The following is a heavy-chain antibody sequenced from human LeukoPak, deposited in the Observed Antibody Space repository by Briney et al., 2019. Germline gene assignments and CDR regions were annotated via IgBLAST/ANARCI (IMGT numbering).Heavy chain of an antibody. V-gene: IGHV3-30*18. D-gene: IGHD4-17*01. CDR2: ISYDGSNK. CDR3: AKDLPEGGYGDYEWYFDY. CDR1: GFIFSSYG. J-gene: IGHJ4*02. Sequence: PGGSLRLSCAASGFIFSSYGMHWVRQAPGKGLEWVAVISYDGSNKYYADSVKGRFTISRDNSKNTLYLQMNSLRAEDTAVYYCAKDLPEGGYGDYEWYFDYWGQGTLVTVSS.